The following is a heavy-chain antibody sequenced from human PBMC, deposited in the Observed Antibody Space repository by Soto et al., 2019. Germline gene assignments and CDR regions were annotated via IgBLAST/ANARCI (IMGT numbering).Heavy chain of an antibody. D-gene: IGHD5-12*01. CDR2: IIPIFGTA. V-gene: IGHV1-69*01. J-gene: IGHJ6*02. CDR1: GGTFGSYA. CDR3: ARGDSGYDRASYYYYGMDV. Sequence: QVQLVQSGAEVKKPGSSVKVSCKASGGTFGSYAISWVRQAPGQGLEWMGGIIPIFGTANYAQKFQGRVTITADESTSTAYMELSSLRSEDTAVYYCARGDSGYDRASYYYYGMDVWGQGTTVTVSS.